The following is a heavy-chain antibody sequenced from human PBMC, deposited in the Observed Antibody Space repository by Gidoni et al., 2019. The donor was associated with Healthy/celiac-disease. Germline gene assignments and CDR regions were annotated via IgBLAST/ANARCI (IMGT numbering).Heavy chain of an antibody. J-gene: IGHJ4*02. CDR1: GFTFSSYA. Sequence: EVQLLDSGGGLAQPGGSLRLSCAASGFTFSSYAMSWVRQAPGKGLGWVSAISGSGGSTYYADSVKGRFTISRDNSKNTLYLQMNSLRAEDTAVYYCAKDQVEMATIFDYWGQGTLVTVSS. V-gene: IGHV3-23*01. D-gene: IGHD5-12*01. CDR3: AKDQVEMATIFDY. CDR2: ISGSGGST.